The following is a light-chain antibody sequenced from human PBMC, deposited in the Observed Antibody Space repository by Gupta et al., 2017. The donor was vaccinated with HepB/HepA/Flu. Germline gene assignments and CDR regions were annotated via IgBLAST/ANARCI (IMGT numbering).Light chain of an antibody. CDR2: QES. V-gene: IGKV1-5*03. CDR1: QSSSSW. CDR3: QHYYSNSAIT. Sequence: DLQMSHSPSTLSASVGHRISITSRASQSSSSWLAWYQQKPGKAPKLLIYQESSLESGAPTRFSGSGCGTEFTLTISILQPDDFATDYCQHYYSNSAITFGQGTRLEIK. J-gene: IGKJ5*01.